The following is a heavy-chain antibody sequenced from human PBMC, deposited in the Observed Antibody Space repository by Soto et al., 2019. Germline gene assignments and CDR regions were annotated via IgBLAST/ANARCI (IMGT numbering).Heavy chain of an antibody. CDR1: GFIFSDYA. J-gene: IGHJ6*02. D-gene: IGHD6-13*01. V-gene: IGHV3-23*01. CDR2: ISGSGESI. Sequence: EVHLLESGGGLVQPGASLRLSCAASGFIFSDYAMTRVRQAPGKGLEWVSGISGSGESIYYADSVEGRFTISRDNSKNTLYLQMNTLRGEDTAVYYCARDRHGSDWYTYYFYTLAVWGQGTTVTVSS. CDR3: ARDRHGSDWYTYYFYTLAV.